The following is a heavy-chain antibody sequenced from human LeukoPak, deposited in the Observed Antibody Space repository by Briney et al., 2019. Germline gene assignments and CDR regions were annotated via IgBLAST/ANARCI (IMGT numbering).Heavy chain of an antibody. V-gene: IGHV3-64*01. J-gene: IGHJ6*03. D-gene: IGHD2-21*02. CDR1: GFTFNGYA. CDR3: VRGPGVTYYYYYYMDV. Sequence: PGGSLRLSCAASGFTFNGYAMHWVRQAPGKGLEYVSAIRGNGGSTYYANSVKDRFTISRDNSKNTLYLQMGSLRAEDMAVYYCVRGPGVTYYYYYYMDVWGKGTTVTVSS. CDR2: IRGNGGST.